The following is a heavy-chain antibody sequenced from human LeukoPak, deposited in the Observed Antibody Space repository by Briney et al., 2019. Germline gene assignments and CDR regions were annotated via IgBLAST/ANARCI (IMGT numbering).Heavy chain of an antibody. CDR3: AKDPGYDILTGYYRSYVDY. J-gene: IGHJ4*02. CDR2: ISCGGGST. CDR1: GFTFSSYG. Sequence: GGSLRLSCAASGFTFSSYGMRWVRQAPGKGLEWVSAISCGGGSTYYADSVKGRFTISRDNSKNTLCLQMNSLRAEDTAVYYCAKDPGYDILTGYYRSYVDYWGQGTLVTVSS. V-gene: IGHV3-23*01. D-gene: IGHD3-9*01.